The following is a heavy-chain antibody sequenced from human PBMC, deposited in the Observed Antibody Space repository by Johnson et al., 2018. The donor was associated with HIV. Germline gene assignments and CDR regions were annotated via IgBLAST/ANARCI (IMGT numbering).Heavy chain of an antibody. CDR1: GFTFSSYG. D-gene: IGHD5/OR15-5a*01. V-gene: IGHV3-30*02. J-gene: IGHJ3*02. CDR2: IRYDGSNK. CDR3: AKDLGVYTCDAFDI. Sequence: HVQLVESGGGVVQPGGSLRLSCAASGFTFSSYGMHWVRQAPGKGLEWVAFIRYDGSNKSYADSVKGRFTITRDKSKNTLYLQMNGLRAEDTAVYYCAKDLGVYTCDAFDIWGQGTMVTVSS.